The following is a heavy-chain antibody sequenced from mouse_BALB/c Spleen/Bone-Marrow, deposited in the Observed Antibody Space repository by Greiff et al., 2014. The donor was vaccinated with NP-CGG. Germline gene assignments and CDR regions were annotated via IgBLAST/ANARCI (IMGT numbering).Heavy chain of an antibody. V-gene: IGHV14-3*02. Sequence: LVESGTDLVKPGASVKLSCTASGFNIKDTYMHWVKQRPEQGLDWIGRIDPASGNIQYDPKFQGRAAITADTSSNTAYLQLSSLTSEDTAVHYCASLTGTFDYWGQGTPLTVSS. J-gene: IGHJ2*01. CDR3: ASLTGTFDY. D-gene: IGHD4-1*01. CDR1: GFNIKDTY. CDR2: IDPASGNI.